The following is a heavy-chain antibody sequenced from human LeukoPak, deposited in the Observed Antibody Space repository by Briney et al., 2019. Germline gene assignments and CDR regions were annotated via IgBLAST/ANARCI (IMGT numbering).Heavy chain of an antibody. CDR2: VNESGGT. J-gene: IGHJ5*02. CDR1: IDSFSNYH. Sequence: PSETLSLTCAVYIDSFSNYHWDWIRQTPAKGMEWIGEVNESGGTNISPSLRSRVILSVDTSKNQFSLKLISVTVADTAIYYCARGQGATVPQVGKNWFDPWGQGTRVTVSS. V-gene: IGHV4-34*01. CDR3: ARGQGATVPQVGKNWFDP. D-gene: IGHD1-26*01.